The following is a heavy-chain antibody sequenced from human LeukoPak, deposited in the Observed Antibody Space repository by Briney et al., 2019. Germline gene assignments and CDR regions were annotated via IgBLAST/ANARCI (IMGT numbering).Heavy chain of an antibody. CDR3: AKARNHYSDGSGYPNDAFDI. CDR1: GFTFSRYR. D-gene: IGHD3-22*01. J-gene: IGHJ3*02. V-gene: IGHV3-33*06. Sequence: GGSLRLSCAASGFTFSRYRMHWVCQAPGKGLEWVAVIWYDGSNKYYADSVKGRFTISRDNSKNTLYLQMNSLRAEDTAVYYCAKARNHYSDGSGYPNDAFDIWGQGTMVTVSS. CDR2: IWYDGSNK.